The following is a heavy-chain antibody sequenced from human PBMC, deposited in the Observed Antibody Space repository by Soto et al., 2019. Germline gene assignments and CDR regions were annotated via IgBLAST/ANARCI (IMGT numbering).Heavy chain of an antibody. J-gene: IGHJ6*03. V-gene: IGHV4-59*01. CDR1: GGSISSYY. Sequence: SETLSLTCTVSGGSISSYYWSWIRQPPGKGLEWIGYIYYSGSTNYNPSLKSRVTISVDTSKNQFSLKLSSVTAADTAVYYCARGSSSAAAGGGHYYYYYMDVWGKGTTVTVSS. CDR2: IYYSGST. CDR3: ARGSSSAAAGGGHYYYYYMDV. D-gene: IGHD6-13*01.